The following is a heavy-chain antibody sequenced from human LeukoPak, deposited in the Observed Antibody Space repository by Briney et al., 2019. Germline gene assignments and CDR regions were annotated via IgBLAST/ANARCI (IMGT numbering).Heavy chain of an antibody. CDR1: GFTFSSYE. CDR3: ARDVYDYVWGSYSLDY. Sequence: TGGSLRLSCAASGFTFSSYEMNWVRQAPGKGLEWVSYISSSGSTIYYADSVKGRFTISRDNAKNSLCLQMNSLRAEDTAVYYCARDVYDYVWGSYSLDYWGQGTLVTVSS. V-gene: IGHV3-48*03. D-gene: IGHD3-16*01. CDR2: ISSSGSTI. J-gene: IGHJ4*02.